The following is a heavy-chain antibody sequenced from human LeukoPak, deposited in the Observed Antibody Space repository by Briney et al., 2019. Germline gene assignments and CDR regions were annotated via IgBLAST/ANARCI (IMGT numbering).Heavy chain of an antibody. V-gene: IGHV4-59*01. CDR3: ARAVDSSAYYPY. CDR2: NYNSGST. CDR1: GGSISSYY. J-gene: IGHJ4*02. Sequence: SETLSLTCTVSGGSISSYYWNWIRQPPGKGLEWIGYNYNSGSTNYNPSLKSRVTISVNTSKNQFSLKLSSVTAADTAVYYCARAVDSSAYYPYWGQGTLVTVSS. D-gene: IGHD3-22*01.